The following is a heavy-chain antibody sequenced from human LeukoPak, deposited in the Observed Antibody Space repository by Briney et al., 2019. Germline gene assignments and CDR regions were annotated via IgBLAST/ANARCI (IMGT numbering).Heavy chain of an antibody. D-gene: IGHD6-6*01. CDR3: ARGRAGRSSSFDY. CDR1: GFTFSSYD. J-gene: IGHJ4*02. CDR2: IGTAGDT. V-gene: IGHV3-13*01. Sequence: GGSLRLSCAASGFTFSSYDMHWVRQATGKGLEWVSAIGTAGDTYYPGSVKGRFTISGENAKNSLYLQMNSLRAGDTAVYYCARGRAGRSSSFDYWGQGTLVTVSS.